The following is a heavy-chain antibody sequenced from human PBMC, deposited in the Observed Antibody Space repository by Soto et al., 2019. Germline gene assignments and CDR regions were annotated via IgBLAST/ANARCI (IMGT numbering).Heavy chain of an antibody. J-gene: IGHJ3*02. CDR1: GFTFGDYA. Sequence: GGSLRLCCTASGFTFGDYAMSWVRQAPGKGLEWVGFIRSKAYGGTTEYAASVKGRFTISRDDSKSIAYLQMNSLKTEDTAVYYCTRVAATFDAFDIWGQGTMVTVSS. CDR2: IRSKAYGGTT. D-gene: IGHD2-15*01. CDR3: TRVAATFDAFDI. V-gene: IGHV3-49*04.